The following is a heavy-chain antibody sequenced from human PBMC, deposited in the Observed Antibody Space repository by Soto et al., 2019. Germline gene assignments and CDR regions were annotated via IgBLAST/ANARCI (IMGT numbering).Heavy chain of an antibody. CDR3: ARTYYGGPGY. CDR1: GASTSGSSYY. J-gene: IGHJ4*02. D-gene: IGHD4-17*01. Sequence: SETLSLTCSVSGASTSGSSYYWGWIRQPPGKGLEWIGNINYSGSTYYSPSLKSRVTISVDTSKNQFSLNLSSVTAADTAVYYCARTYYGGPGYWGQGTLVTVSS. CDR2: INYSGST. V-gene: IGHV4-39*01.